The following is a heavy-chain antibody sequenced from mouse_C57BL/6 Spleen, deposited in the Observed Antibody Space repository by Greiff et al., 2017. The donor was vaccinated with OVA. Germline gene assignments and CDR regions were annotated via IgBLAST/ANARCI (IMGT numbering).Heavy chain of an antibody. Sequence: EVQLQQSGPELVKPGASVKISCKASGYTFTDYYMNWVKQSHGKSLEWIGDINPNNGGTSYNQKFKGKATLTVDKSSSTAYRELRSLTSEDSAVYYCAREGGYGNYFDYWGQGTTLTVSS. J-gene: IGHJ2*01. CDR2: INPNNGGT. V-gene: IGHV1-26*01. CDR1: GYTFTDYY. D-gene: IGHD2-1*01. CDR3: AREGGYGNYFDY.